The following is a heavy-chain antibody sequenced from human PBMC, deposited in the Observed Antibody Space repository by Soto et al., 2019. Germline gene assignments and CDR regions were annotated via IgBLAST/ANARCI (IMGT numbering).Heavy chain of an antibody. D-gene: IGHD6-19*01. J-gene: IGHJ5*02. CDR3: ATRSSSSGWYDNWFDP. CDR1: GGSISSGGYY. V-gene: IGHV4-30-2*01. CDR2: IYHSGST. Sequence: SETLSLTCTVSGGSISSGGYYWSWIRQHPGKGLEWIGYIYHSGSTYYNPSLKSRVTISVDRSKNQFSLKLSSVTAADTAVYYCATRSSSSGWYDNWFDPWGQGTLVTVSS.